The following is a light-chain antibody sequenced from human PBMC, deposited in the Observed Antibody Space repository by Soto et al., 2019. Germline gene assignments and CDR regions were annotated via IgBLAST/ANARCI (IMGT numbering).Light chain of an antibody. CDR2: DVS. Sequence: QSVLTQPASVSGSRGQWITISCTGTSSDVGGYNYVSWYQQHPGKAPKLMIYDVSNRPSGVSNRFSGSKSGNTASLTISGLQAEDEADYYCSSYTSTLPVFGTGTKVTVL. CDR3: SSYTSTLPV. J-gene: IGLJ1*01. V-gene: IGLV2-14*01. CDR1: SSDVGGYNY.